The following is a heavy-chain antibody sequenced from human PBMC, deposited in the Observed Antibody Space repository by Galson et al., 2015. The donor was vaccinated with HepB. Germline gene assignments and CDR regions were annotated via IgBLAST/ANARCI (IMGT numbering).Heavy chain of an antibody. D-gene: IGHD4-11*01. CDR2: ISYNGSNQ. CDR1: GCTFSSYA. V-gene: IGHV3-30*04. J-gene: IGHJ4*02. Sequence: SLRLSCAASGCTFSSYAMHWVRQAQGKGLGGVAFISYNGSNQYFADSVKGRFTIFRDNSKNTLYLQMNSLRAEDTSLYYCTRDPYSNYAFFYWGQGALVTVSS. CDR3: TRDPYSNYAFFY.